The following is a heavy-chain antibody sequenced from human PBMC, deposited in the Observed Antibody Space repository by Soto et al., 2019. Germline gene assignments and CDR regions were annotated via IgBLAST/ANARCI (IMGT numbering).Heavy chain of an antibody. V-gene: IGHV3-7*01. D-gene: IGHD2-15*01. CDR3: ARDRGYCSGGTCYSVLDY. CDR1: GFTFSLYY. J-gene: IGHJ4*02. Sequence: EVQLVESGGGLVQPGGSLRLSCAASGFTFSLYYMDWVRQAPGKGLEWVAKIKEAGSERHHVDSVKGRFTISRDTAKNSLYMQMNSLRAEDTAVYYCARDRGYCSGGTCYSVLDYWGQGILVTVSS. CDR2: IKEAGSER.